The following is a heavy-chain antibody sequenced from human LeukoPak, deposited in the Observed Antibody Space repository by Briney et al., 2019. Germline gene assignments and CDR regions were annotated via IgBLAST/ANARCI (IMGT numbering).Heavy chain of an antibody. CDR2: IRSKAYGGTT. D-gene: IGHD1-26*01. V-gene: IGHV3-49*04. J-gene: IGHJ4*02. CDR1: GFTFGDYA. CDR3: TTWWEEPRTPYY. Sequence: GGSLRLSCTASGFTFGDYAMSWVRQAPGKGLEWVGFIRSKAYGGTTEYAASVKGRFTISRDDSKSIAYLQMNSLKTEDTAVYYCTTWWEEPRTPYYWGQGTLVVVSS.